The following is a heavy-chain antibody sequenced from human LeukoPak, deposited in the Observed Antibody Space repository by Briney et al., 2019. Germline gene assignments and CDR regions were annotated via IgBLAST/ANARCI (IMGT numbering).Heavy chain of an antibody. CDR2: INPNSGGT. V-gene: IGHV1-2*02. D-gene: IGHD3-10*01. J-gene: IGHJ4*02. CDR3: ASVASYYGSGSSGVFDY. Sequence: ASVKVSCKASGYTFTGYYMHWVRQAPGQGLEWMGWINPNSGGTNYAQKFQGRVTMTRDTSISTAYMELSRLRSDDTAVYYCASVASYYGSGSSGVFDYWGQGTLVTVSS. CDR1: GYTFTGYY.